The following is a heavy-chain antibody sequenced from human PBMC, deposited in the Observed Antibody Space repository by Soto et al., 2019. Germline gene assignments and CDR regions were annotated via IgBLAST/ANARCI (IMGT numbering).Heavy chain of an antibody. CDR2: ISSSGSTI. V-gene: IGHV3-48*03. Sequence: GGSLRLSCAASGFTFSSYEMNWVRQAPGKGLEWVSYISSSGSTIYYADSVKGRFTISRDNAKNSLYLQINSLRPEDTALYYCLKGGRDYYDSSGSNFDSWGQGTRVTVSS. CDR1: GFTFSSYE. CDR3: LKGGRDYYDSSGSNFDS. D-gene: IGHD3-22*01. J-gene: IGHJ4*02.